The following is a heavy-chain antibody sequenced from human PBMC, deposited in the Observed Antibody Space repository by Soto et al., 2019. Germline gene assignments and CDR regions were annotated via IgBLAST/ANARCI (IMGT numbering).Heavy chain of an antibody. Sequence: GGSLRLSCAASGFTFSSYAMSWVRQAPGKGLEWVSSIDDSGSRTYFADSVKGRFTISRDNSKNTLYLQVNSLRAEDTAIYYCAKKAESCSSTSCLRWPFDYWGQGALVTVSS. J-gene: IGHJ4*02. CDR3: AKKAESCSSTSCLRWPFDY. CDR1: GFTFSSYA. V-gene: IGHV3-23*01. CDR2: IDDSGSRT. D-gene: IGHD2-2*01.